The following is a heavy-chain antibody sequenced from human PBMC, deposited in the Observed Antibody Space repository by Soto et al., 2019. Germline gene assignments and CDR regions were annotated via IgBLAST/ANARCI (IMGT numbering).Heavy chain of an antibody. CDR1: GGSFSGYY. CDR3: ARARVRRVIRVYYYYGMDV. CDR2: INHSGST. J-gene: IGHJ6*02. V-gene: IGHV4-34*01. D-gene: IGHD3-10*01. Sequence: SETLSLTCAVYGGSFSGYYWSWIRQPPGKGLEWIGEINHSGSTNYNPSLKSRVTTSVDTSKNQFSLKLSSVTAADTAVYYCARARVRRVIRVYYYYGMDVWGQGTTVTVS.